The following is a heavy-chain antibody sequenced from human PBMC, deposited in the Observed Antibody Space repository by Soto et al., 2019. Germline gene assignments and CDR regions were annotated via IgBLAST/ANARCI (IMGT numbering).Heavy chain of an antibody. CDR1: GFTFSSYW. CDR3: ARDRTSSTIFTASYPGQNDY. J-gene: IGHJ4*02. CDR2: IKQDGSEK. D-gene: IGHD5-12*01. Sequence: GGSLRLSCAASGFTFSSYWMSWVRQAPGKGLEWVANIKQDGSEKYYVDSVKGRFTISRDNAKNSLYLQMNSLRAEDTAVYYCARDRTSSTIFTASYPGQNDYWGQGTLVTVSS. V-gene: IGHV3-7*01.